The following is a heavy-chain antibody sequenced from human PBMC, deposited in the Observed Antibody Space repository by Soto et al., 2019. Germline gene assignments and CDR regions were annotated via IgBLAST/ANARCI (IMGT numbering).Heavy chain of an antibody. CDR1: GVTFSSYA. CDR3: ARGSPSTMIVVDPDAFDI. V-gene: IGHV1-69*13. J-gene: IGHJ3*02. Sequence: GPSVKVSCKASGVTFSSYAISWVRQAPGQGLEWMGGIIPIFGTANYAQKFQGRVTITADESTSTAYMELSSLRSEDTAVYYCARGSPSTMIVVDPDAFDIWGQGTMVTVSS. CDR2: IIPIFGTA. D-gene: IGHD3-22*01.